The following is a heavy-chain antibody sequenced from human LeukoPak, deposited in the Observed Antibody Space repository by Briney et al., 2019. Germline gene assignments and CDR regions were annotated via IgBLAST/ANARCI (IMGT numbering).Heavy chain of an antibody. J-gene: IGHJ4*02. CDR3: ARELFYGDSYDY. Sequence: GGSLRLSCAASGFTFSSYWMDWVRQAPGKGLVWVSRINSDGSSTSYADSVKGRFTISRDNAKNTLYLQMNSLRAEDRAVYYCARELFYGDSYDYWGQGTLVTVSS. V-gene: IGHV3-74*01. CDR2: INSDGSST. D-gene: IGHD4-17*01. CDR1: GFTFSSYW.